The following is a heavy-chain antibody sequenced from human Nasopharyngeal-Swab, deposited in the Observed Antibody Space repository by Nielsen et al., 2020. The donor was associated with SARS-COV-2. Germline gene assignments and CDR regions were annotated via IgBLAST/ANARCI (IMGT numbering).Heavy chain of an antibody. V-gene: IGHV3-9*01. CDR3: VRGPVEGATGYFHF. CDR1: GFTFDDYA. D-gene: IGHD1-26*01. CDR2: ISWNSGSI. J-gene: IGHJ1*01. Sequence: SLKISCAASGFTFDDYAMHWVRQAPGKGLEWVSGISWNSGSIGYADSVKGRFTISRDNAKNTLSLQMNSLTPADTAVYFCVRGPVEGATGYFHFWGQGTLVTVSS.